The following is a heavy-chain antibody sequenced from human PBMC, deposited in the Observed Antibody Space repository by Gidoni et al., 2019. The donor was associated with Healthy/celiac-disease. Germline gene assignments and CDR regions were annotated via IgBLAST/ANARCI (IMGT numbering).Heavy chain of an antibody. CDR2: IYYSGST. J-gene: IGHJ6*02. CDR3: ARRLYYDYVWDLDYLEMDV. D-gene: IGHD3-16*01. CDR1: GGSISSSSYY. Sequence: QLQLQESGPGLVKPSETLSLTCTVSGGSISSSSYYWGWIRQPPGKGLEWIGSIYYSGSTYYNPSLKSRVTISVDTSKNQFSLKLSSVTAADTAVYYCARRLYYDYVWDLDYLEMDVWGQGTTVTVSS. V-gene: IGHV4-39*01.